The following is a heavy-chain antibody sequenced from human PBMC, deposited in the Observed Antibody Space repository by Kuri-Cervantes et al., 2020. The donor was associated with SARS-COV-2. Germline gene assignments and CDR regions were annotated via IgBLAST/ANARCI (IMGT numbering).Heavy chain of an antibody. CDR3: AREVMADDFWSGYYSSWYFDL. D-gene: IGHD3-3*01. CDR1: GGTFSSYT. Sequence: SVKVSCKASGGTFSSYTISWVRQAPGQGLEWMGGIIPIFGTANYAQKFQGRVTITADKSTSTAYMELSSLRSEDTAVYYCAREVMADDFWSGYYSSWYFDLWGRGTLVTVS. V-gene: IGHV1-69*06. CDR2: IIPIFGTA. J-gene: IGHJ2*01.